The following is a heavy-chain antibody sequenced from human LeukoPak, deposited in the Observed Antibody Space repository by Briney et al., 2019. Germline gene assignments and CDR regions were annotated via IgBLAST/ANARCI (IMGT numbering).Heavy chain of an antibody. CDR3: ARDLLHGTGNWFDS. J-gene: IGHJ5*01. V-gene: IGHV1-69*13. D-gene: IGHD1-1*01. CDR2: IIPIFGTA. CDR1: GGTFSSYA. Sequence: ASVKVSCKASGGTFSSYAISWVRQAPGQGLEWMGGIIPIFGTANYAQKFQGRVTITADESTSTAYMELRSLRSDDTAVYYCARDLLHGTGNWFDSWGQGTLVTVSS.